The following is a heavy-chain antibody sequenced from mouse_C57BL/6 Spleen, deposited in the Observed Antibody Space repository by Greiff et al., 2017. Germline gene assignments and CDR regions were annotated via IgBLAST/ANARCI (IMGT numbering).Heavy chain of an antibody. V-gene: IGHV1-59*01. D-gene: IGHD1-1*01. CDR2: IDPSDSYT. J-gene: IGHJ1*03. Sequence: QVQLQQPGAELVRPGTSVKLSCKASGYTFTSYWMHWVKQRPGQGLEWIGVIDPSDSYTNYNQKFKGKATLTVDTSSNTAYLQLSSLTSEDTAVYYCATPYYYGSRGGYFDVWGTGTTVTVSS. CDR1: GYTFTSYW. CDR3: ATPYYYGSRGGYFDV.